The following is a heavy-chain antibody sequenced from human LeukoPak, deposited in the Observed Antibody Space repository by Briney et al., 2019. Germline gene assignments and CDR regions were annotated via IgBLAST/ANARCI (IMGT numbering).Heavy chain of an antibody. V-gene: IGHV1-2*02. J-gene: IGHJ6*02. CDR3: ARGVAGTLGLVYYYYGMDV. D-gene: IGHD6-19*01. CDR1: GYTFTSYG. Sequence: GASVKVSCKASGYTFTSYGISWVRQAPGQGLEWMGWINPNSGGTNYAQKFQGRVTMTRDTSISTAYMELSRLRSDDTAVYYCARGVAGTLGLVYYYYGMDVWGQGTTVTVSS. CDR2: INPNSGGT.